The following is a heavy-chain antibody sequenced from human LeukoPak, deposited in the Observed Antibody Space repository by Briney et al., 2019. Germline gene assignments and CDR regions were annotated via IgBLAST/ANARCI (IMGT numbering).Heavy chain of an antibody. V-gene: IGHV4-61*08. CDR1: GGSISSGGYY. CDR2: IFYSGST. J-gene: IGHJ2*01. Sequence: SETLSLTCTVSGGSISSGGYYWSWIRQHPGKGLEWIGYIFYSGSTNYNASLQSRVTISVDTSKNQFSLKLSSVTAADTAVYYCAKGGWSLDVWGRGTLVTVSS. CDR3: AKGGWSLDV. D-gene: IGHD1-26*01.